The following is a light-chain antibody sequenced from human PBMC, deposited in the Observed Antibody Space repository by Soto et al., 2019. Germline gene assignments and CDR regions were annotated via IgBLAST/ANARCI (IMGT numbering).Light chain of an antibody. CDR3: QQTNIFPLT. Sequence: DIQMTQSTSSVSACXXDRVTITCRASQGISSWLAWYQQKPGKAPKXXIYAASNLQSGVPSRFSGSGAGTDFTLTISSLQPEDFAAYYCQQTNIFPLTFGGGTKVDIK. CDR2: AAS. CDR1: QGISSW. J-gene: IGKJ4*01. V-gene: IGKV1-12*01.